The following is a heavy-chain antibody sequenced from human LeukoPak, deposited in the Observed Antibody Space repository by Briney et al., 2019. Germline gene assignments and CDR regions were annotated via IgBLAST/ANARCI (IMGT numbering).Heavy chain of an antibody. Sequence: GASVKVSCKAPGYTFTSYDINWVRQATGQGLEWMGWMNPKSGNTGYAQKFQGRVTMTRNTSISTAYMELSSLRSEDTAVYYCARGLRGSWYTFDYWGQGTLVTVSS. CDR3: ARGLRGSWYTFDY. D-gene: IGHD6-13*01. J-gene: IGHJ4*02. CDR2: MNPKSGNT. CDR1: GYTFTSYD. V-gene: IGHV1-8*01.